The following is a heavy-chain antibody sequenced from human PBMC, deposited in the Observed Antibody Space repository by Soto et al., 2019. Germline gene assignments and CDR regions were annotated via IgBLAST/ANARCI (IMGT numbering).Heavy chain of an antibody. V-gene: IGHV4-34*01. J-gene: IGHJ5*02. D-gene: IGHD1-7*01. CDR3: ARGESTGTTWLDP. CDR2: INHSGST. CDR1: GGSFSGYY. Sequence: SETLSLTCAVYGGSFSGYYWSWIRQPPGKGLEWIGEINHSGSTNYNPSLKSRVTISVDTSKNQFSLKLSSVTAADTAVYYCARGESTGTTWLDPWGQGTLVTVSS.